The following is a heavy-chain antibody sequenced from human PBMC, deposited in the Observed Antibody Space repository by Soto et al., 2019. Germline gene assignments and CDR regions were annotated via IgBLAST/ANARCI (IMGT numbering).Heavy chain of an antibody. V-gene: IGHV1-69*13. CDR2: IIPIFGTA. CDR3: ARVPYSSGWYYFDY. CDR1: GGTFSSYA. D-gene: IGHD6-19*01. J-gene: IGHJ4*02. Sequence: ASVKVSCKASGGTFSSYAISWVRQAPGQGLEWMGGIIPIFGTANYAQKFQGRVAITADESTSTAYMELSSLRSEDTAVYYCARVPYSSGWYYFDYWGQGTLVTVSS.